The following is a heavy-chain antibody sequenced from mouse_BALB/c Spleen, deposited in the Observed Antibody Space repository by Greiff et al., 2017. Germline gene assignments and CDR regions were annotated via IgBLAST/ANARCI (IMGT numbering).Heavy chain of an antibody. V-gene: IGHV2-9*02. Sequence: VQGVESGPGLVAPSQSLSITCTVSGFSLTSYGVHWVRQPPGKGLEWLGVIWAGGSTNYNSALMSRLSISKDNSKSQVFLKMNSLQTDDTAMYYCAREELRLYYFDYWGQGTTLTVAS. CDR1: GFSLTSYG. CDR3: AREELRLYYFDY. D-gene: IGHD1-1*01. J-gene: IGHJ2*01. CDR2: IWAGGST.